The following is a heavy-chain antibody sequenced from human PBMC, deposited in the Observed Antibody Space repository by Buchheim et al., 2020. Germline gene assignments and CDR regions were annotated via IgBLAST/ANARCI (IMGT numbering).Heavy chain of an antibody. J-gene: IGHJ4*02. D-gene: IGHD6-19*01. CDR1: GFTFSSYA. CDR2: ISYDGSNK. CDR3: ARDRTAGIFEY. Sequence: QVQLVESGGGVVQPGRSLRLSCAASGFTFSSYAMHWVRQAPGKGLEWVAVISYDGSNKYYADSVKGRFTISRDNSKNTLYLQMNSLRAEDTAVYYCARDRTAGIFEYWGQGTL. V-gene: IGHV3-30*01.